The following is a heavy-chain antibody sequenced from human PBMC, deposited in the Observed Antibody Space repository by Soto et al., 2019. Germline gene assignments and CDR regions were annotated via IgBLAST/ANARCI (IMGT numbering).Heavy chain of an antibody. CDR2: INHSGSV. J-gene: IGHJ5*02. CDR1: GGSFHGYY. CDR3: ARGQRFSDSFDP. Sequence: TSETLSLTCAVYGGSFHGYYWSWIRQPPGKGLEWIGEINHSGSVTLNPTFKSRVDMSLDMSKNQFSLRLSSVTAADTAVYYCARGQRFSDSFDPWGQGTLVTVSS. D-gene: IGHD3-3*01. V-gene: IGHV4-34*01.